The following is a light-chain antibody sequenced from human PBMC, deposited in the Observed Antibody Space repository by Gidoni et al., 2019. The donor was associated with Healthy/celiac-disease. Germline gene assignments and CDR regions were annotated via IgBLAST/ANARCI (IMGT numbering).Light chain of an antibody. CDR2: GKN. Sequence: SSELTQDPDVSVALGQTVRITCQGDSLRSYYASWYQQTPGQAPVLVIYGKNNRPSGIPDRFSGSSSGNTASLTITGAQAEDEADYDCNSRDSSGNHYVFGTGTKVTVL. V-gene: IGLV3-19*01. CDR1: SLRSYY. J-gene: IGLJ1*01. CDR3: NSRDSSGNHYV.